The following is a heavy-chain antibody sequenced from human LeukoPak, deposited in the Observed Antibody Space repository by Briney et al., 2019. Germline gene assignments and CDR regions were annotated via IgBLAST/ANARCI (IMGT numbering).Heavy chain of an antibody. CDR1: GFIFSSYW. J-gene: IGHJ4*02. CDR2: IKQDGSEK. CDR3: AREGDFGGLDY. Sequence: GGSVRLSCAASGFIFSSYWMSWVRQPPGKGLEWVANIKQDGSEKYYVDSVKGQFTISRDNAKNSLYLQMNSLRAEDTAVYYCAREGDFGGLDYWGQGTLVTVSS. V-gene: IGHV3-7*01. D-gene: IGHD3-10*01.